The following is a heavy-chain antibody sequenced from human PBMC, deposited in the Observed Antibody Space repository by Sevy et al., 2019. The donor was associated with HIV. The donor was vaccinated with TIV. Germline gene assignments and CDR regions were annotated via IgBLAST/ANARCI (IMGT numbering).Heavy chain of an antibody. CDR1: GFSFSDYY. Sequence: GGSLRLSCAVSGFSFSDYYMSWIRQAPGKGLEWVSDISSRSTYIKYADSVKGRFTISRDNAKNSLSLQMNSLRADDTAVYYCAGERNTYGQGYFDYWGQGTLVTVSS. J-gene: IGHJ4*02. D-gene: IGHD1-1*01. CDR3: AGERNTYGQGYFDY. V-gene: IGHV3-11*06. CDR2: ISSRSTYI.